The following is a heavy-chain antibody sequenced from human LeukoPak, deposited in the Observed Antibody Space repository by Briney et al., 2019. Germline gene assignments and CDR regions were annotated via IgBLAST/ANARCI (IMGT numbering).Heavy chain of an antibody. D-gene: IGHD5-24*01. V-gene: IGHV3-7*01. CDR3: ARGRGWLQPL. CDR1: GFTFTNHW. J-gene: IGHJ4*02. Sequence: GGSLRLSCAASGFTFTNHWMTWVRQGPGKGLEWVANIAEYGSETNYLDSVKGRFTISRDNARNSVYLQVNSLRAEDTALYYCARGRGWLQPLGGQGTLVIVSS. CDR2: IAEYGSET.